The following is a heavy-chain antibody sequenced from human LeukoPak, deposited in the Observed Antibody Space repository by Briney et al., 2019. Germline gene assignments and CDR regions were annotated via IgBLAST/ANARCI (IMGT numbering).Heavy chain of an antibody. CDR2: IFYDGTIQ. CDR3: ARDPRGPAGYDSPARDTFDY. V-gene: IGHV3-30*03. J-gene: IGHJ4*02. Sequence: GGSLRLSCTASGFTFGDYAITWVRQTPGKGLEWVAVIFYDGTIQYYSDSVRGRLIVSRDNPKNTLYLQMNSLRAEDTAVYYCARDPRGPAGYDSPARDTFDYWGQGTLVTVSS. D-gene: IGHD3-22*01. CDR1: GFTFGDYA.